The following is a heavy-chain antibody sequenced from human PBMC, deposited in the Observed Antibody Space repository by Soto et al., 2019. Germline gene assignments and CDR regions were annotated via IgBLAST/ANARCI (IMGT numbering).Heavy chain of an antibody. D-gene: IGHD2-2*01. V-gene: IGHV1-8*02. CDR3: ATAYCSSTSCYEGNYYFDY. CDR1: GYTFIDYG. CDR2: INGYSGKA. J-gene: IGHJ4*02. Sequence: ASVKVSCKTSGYTFIDYGISWVRQAPGQGLEWMGWINGYSGKANYAQKFQGRVTMTRNTSISTAYMELSSLRSEDTAVYYCATAYCSSTSCYEGNYYFDYWGQGTLVTVSS.